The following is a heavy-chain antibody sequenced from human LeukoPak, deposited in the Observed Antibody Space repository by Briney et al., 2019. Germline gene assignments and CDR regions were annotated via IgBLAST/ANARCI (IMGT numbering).Heavy chain of an antibody. Sequence: ASVKVSCKASGYTFTSYGISWVRQAPGQGLEWMGWISGYNGNTNYAQKLQGRVTITTDTSTSTGYMELRSLRSDDTAVYYCARDIYAAGIAAAAYPDYWGQGTLVTVSS. CDR1: GYTFTSYG. CDR3: ARDIYAAGIAAAAYPDY. V-gene: IGHV1-18*01. D-gene: IGHD6-13*01. CDR2: ISGYNGNT. J-gene: IGHJ4*02.